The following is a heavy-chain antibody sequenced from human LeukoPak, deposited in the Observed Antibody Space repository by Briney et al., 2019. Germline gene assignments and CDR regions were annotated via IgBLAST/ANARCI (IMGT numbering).Heavy chain of an antibody. CDR3: ARARYSSAGGVAFDI. CDR1: GGSISSSSYY. J-gene: IGHJ3*02. CDR2: IYYSGST. Sequence: SETLSLTCTVSGGSISSSSYYWGWIRQPPGKGLEWIGSIYYSGSTYYNPSLKSRVTIPVDTSKNQFSLKLSSVTAADTAVYYCARARYSSAGGVAFDIWGQGTMVAVSS. D-gene: IGHD6-25*01. V-gene: IGHV4-39*07.